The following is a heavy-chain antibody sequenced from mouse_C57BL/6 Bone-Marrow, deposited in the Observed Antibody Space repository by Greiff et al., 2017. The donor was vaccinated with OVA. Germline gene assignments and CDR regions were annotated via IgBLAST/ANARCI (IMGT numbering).Heavy chain of an antibody. CDR2: IYPGGGYT. CDR3: AREGNRLRFYAMDY. D-gene: IGHD2-4*01. V-gene: IGHV1-63*01. CDR1: GYTFTNYW. Sequence: QVQLQQSGAELVRPGTSVKMSCKASGYTFTNYWIGWAKQRPGHGLEWIGDIYPGGGYTNYNEKFKGKATLTADKSSSTAYMQFSSLTSEDSAIYYCAREGNRLRFYAMDYWGQGTSVTVSS. J-gene: IGHJ4*01.